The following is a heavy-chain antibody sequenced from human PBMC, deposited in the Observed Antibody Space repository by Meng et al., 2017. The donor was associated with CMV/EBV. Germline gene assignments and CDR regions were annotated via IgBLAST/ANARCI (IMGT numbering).Heavy chain of an antibody. CDR1: GYTFTSYG. D-gene: IGHD3-3*01. J-gene: IGHJ6*02. Sequence: ASVKVSCKASGYTFTSYGISWVRQAPGQGFEWMGWISAYNGNTNYAQKLQGRVTMTTDTSTSTAYMELRSLRSDDTAVYYCARGAPIFGVVIAWRGYYGMDVWGQGTTVTVSS. V-gene: IGHV1-18*01. CDR3: ARGAPIFGVVIAWRGYYGMDV. CDR2: ISAYNGNT.